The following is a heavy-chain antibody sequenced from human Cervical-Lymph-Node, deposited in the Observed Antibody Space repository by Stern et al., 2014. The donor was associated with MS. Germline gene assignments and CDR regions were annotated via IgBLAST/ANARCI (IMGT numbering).Heavy chain of an antibody. CDR2: ISYDGSNK. J-gene: IGHJ4*02. CDR1: GFTFSSYA. V-gene: IGHV3-30-3*01. D-gene: IGHD3-16*02. Sequence: VQLVESGGGVVQPGRSLRLSCAASGFTFSSYALHWVRQAPGKGLEWVAVISYDGSNKYYAESVKCRFTIARENSKNTLFLQMNSLRVEDTAVYCCMYDYVWGSYRFDYWGQGTLVTVSS. CDR3: MYDYVWGSYRFDY.